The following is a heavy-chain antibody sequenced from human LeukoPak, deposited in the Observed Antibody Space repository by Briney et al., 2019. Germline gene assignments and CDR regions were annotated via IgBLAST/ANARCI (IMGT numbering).Heavy chain of an antibody. CDR1: GYTFTSYG. Sequence: ASVKVSCKASGYTFTSYGISWVRQAPGQGLEWMGWISAYNGNTNYAQKLQGRVTMTTDTSTSTVYMELRSLTSDDTAVYYCARGMDSSSYYSIYSTFDFWGQGTLVTVSS. CDR2: ISAYNGNT. CDR3: ARGMDSSSYYSIYSTFDF. J-gene: IGHJ4*02. D-gene: IGHD3-22*01. V-gene: IGHV1-18*01.